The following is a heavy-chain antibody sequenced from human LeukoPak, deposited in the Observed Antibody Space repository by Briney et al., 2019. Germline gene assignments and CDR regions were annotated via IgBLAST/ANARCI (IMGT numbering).Heavy chain of an antibody. V-gene: IGHV3-30*04. D-gene: IGHD2-15*01. CDR1: GFTFSSYA. Sequence: PGGSLRLSCAASGFTFSSYAMHWVRQAPGKGLEWVAVISYDGSNKYYADSVKGRFTISRDNSKNTLYLQMNSLRAEDTAVYYCARGEVVAAKNCDYWGQGTLVTVSS. J-gene: IGHJ4*02. CDR2: ISYDGSNK. CDR3: ARGEVVAAKNCDY.